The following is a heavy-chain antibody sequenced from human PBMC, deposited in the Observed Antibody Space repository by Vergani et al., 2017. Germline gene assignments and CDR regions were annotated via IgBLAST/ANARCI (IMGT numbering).Heavy chain of an antibody. CDR2: IWYDGSNK. D-gene: IGHD2-2*01. J-gene: IGHJ6*02. CDR3: AKDEAGTSSYYYYYYGMDV. V-gene: IGHV3-33*06. Sequence: VQLLESGGGLVQPGGSLRLSCAASGFTFSSYGMHWVRQAPGKGLEWVAVIWYDGSNKYYADSVKGRFTISRDNSKNTLYLQMNSLRAEDTAVYYCAKDEAGTSSYYYYYYGMDVWGQGTTVTVSS. CDR1: GFTFSSYG.